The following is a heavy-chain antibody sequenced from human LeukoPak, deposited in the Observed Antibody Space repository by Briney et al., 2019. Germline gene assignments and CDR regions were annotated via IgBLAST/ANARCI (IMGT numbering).Heavy chain of an antibody. J-gene: IGHJ6*02. V-gene: IGHV4-59*08. D-gene: IGHD3-22*01. Sequence: SETLSLTCTVSGDSISSYYWSWIRQPPGKGLEWIGYIYYSGSTNYNPSLRSRVTISVDTSKNQFSLKLSSVTAADTAVYYCARHLVFSYSSDYYYYGMDVWGQGTTVTVSS. CDR1: GDSISSYY. CDR3: ARHLVFSYSSDYYYYGMDV. CDR2: IYYSGST.